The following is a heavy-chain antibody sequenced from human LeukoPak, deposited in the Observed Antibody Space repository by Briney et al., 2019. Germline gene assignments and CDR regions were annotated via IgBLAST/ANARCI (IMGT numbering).Heavy chain of an antibody. CDR3: ASSRGVVVPAAMH. CDR2: INHSGST. CDR1: GGSFSGYY. Sequence: PSETLSLTCAVYGGSFSGYYWSWIRQPPGKGLEWIGEINHSGSTNYNPSLKSRVTISVDTSKNQFSLKLSSVTAADTAVYYCASSRGVVVPAAMHWGQGTLVTVSS. J-gene: IGHJ4*02. V-gene: IGHV4-34*01. D-gene: IGHD2-2*01.